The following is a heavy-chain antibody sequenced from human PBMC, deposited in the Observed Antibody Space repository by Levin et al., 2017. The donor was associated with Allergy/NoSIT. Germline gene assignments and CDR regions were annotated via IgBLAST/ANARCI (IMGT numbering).Heavy chain of an antibody. J-gene: IGHJ4*02. Sequence: GGSLRLSCAASGFSFSDYPMTWVRQGQGKGLEWVASTSYDGSNKNYAYSVKGRFTISRDNSKDTLYLQMSSLRSEDTGVYYCARAVSGSYFDYWGQGTLVTVSS. V-gene: IGHV3-30*15. CDR1: GFSFSDYP. CDR2: TSYDGSNK. D-gene: IGHD3-10*01. CDR3: ARAVSGSYFDY.